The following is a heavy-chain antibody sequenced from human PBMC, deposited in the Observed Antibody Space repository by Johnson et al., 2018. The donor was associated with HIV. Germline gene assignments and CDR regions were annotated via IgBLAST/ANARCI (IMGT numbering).Heavy chain of an antibody. CDR3: VRDPYYYDSSDAFDI. Sequence: VQLVESGGGLIQPGGSLRLSCAASGFTVRSNYMSWVRQAPGKGLEWVSVIYSGSNTYYADSVKGRFTISRDNSKNTLYLQMNSLRAEDTAVYYCVRDPYYYDSSDAFDIWGQGTMVTVSS. D-gene: IGHD3-22*01. V-gene: IGHV3-53*01. CDR2: IYSGSNT. CDR1: GFTVRSNY. J-gene: IGHJ3*02.